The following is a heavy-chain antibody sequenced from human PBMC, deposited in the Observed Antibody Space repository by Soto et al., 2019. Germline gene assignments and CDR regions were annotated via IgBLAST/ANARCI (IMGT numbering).Heavy chain of an antibody. CDR1: GFTVSSNY. Sequence: EVQLVESGGGLVQPGGSLRLSCAASGFTVSSNYMSWVRQAPGKGLAWVSVIYSGGSTYYSDSVKGRFTISRDNSENTLYLQMNSLSGEDTAVYYCARTCSGGTCSFDYWGQGTLVTVSS. D-gene: IGHD2-15*01. V-gene: IGHV3-66*01. CDR3: ARTCSGGTCSFDY. CDR2: IYSGGST. J-gene: IGHJ4*02.